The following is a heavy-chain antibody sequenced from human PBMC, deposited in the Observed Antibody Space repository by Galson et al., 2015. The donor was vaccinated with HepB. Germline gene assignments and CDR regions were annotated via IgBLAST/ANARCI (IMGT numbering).Heavy chain of an antibody. CDR2: IYYDGSNK. D-gene: IGHD4-23*01. J-gene: IGHJ4*02. V-gene: IGHV3-33*01. CDR1: GFTFSSYG. Sequence: SLRLSCAASGFTFSSYGMHWVRQAPGKGLEWVAVIYYDGSNKYYADSVKGRFTISRDNSKNTLYLEMNSLRDEDTAVYYCARRVGDYGGNSNMPFGYWGQGTLLTVSS. CDR3: ARRVGDYGGNSNMPFGY.